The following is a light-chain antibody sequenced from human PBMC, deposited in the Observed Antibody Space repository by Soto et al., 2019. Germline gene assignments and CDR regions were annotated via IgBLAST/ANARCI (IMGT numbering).Light chain of an antibody. CDR1: SGHXSYA. V-gene: IGLV4-69*01. Sequence: QSVLTQSPSASASLGASVXLTCTLSSGHXSYAIAWHQQQPEKGPRYLMKLNSDGSHSKGDGIPDRFSGSSSGAERYLTISSLQSEDEADYYCQTWGTGIVVFGGGTKLTVL. J-gene: IGLJ2*01. CDR3: QTWGTGIVV. CDR2: LNSDGSH.